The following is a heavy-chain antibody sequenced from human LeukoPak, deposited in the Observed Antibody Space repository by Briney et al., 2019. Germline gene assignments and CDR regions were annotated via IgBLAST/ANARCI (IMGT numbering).Heavy chain of an antibody. V-gene: IGHV3-21*01. Sequence: GGSLRLSCAASGFTFSSNSMNWVRPAPGKGLEWVSSISSSSSYIYYADSVKGRFTISSDNAKNSLYLQMNSLRAEDTAVYYCATSPDISWSVTFDIWGQGTMVTVSS. CDR1: GFTFSSNS. CDR2: ISSSSSYI. J-gene: IGHJ3*02. D-gene: IGHD6-13*01. CDR3: ATSPDISWSVTFDI.